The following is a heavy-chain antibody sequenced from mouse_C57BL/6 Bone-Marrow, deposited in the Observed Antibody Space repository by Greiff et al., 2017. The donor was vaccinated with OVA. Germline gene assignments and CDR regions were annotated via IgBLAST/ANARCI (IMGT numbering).Heavy chain of an antibody. CDR3: ICDYDVGFAY. D-gene: IGHD2-4*01. CDR1: GFTFSNYW. J-gene: IGHJ3*01. CDR2: IRLKSDNYAT. V-gene: IGHV6-3*01. Sequence: EVMLVESGGGLVQPGGSMKLSCVASGFTFSNYWMNWVRQSPEKGLEWVAQIRLKSDNYATHYAESVKGRFTISRDDSKSSVYLQMNNLRAEDTGIYYCICDYDVGFAYWGQGTLVTVSA.